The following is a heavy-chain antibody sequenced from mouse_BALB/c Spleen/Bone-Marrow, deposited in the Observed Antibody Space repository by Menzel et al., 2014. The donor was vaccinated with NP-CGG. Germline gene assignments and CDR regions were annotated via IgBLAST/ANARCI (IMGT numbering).Heavy chain of an antibody. CDR1: GYTFTDYW. V-gene: IGHV1-69*01. D-gene: IGHD2-4*01. Sequence: VQLVESGAELVMPGASVKMSCKASGYTFTDYWMHWVKQRPGQGLEWIGAIDTSDSYTSYNQKFKGKATLTVDESSSTAYMQLSSLTSEDSAAYYCARKYDYYYAMDYWGQGTSVTVSS. CDR2: IDTSDSYT. J-gene: IGHJ4*01. CDR3: ARKYDYYYAMDY.